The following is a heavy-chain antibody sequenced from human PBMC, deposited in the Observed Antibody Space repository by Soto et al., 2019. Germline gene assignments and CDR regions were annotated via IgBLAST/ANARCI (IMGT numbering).Heavy chain of an antibody. CDR1: GFTFSSYA. D-gene: IGHD2-15*01. J-gene: IGHJ4*02. V-gene: IGHV3-30-3*01. Sequence: QVQLVESGGGVVQPGRSLRLSCAASGFTFSSYAMHWVRQAPGKGLEWVAVISYDGSNKYYADSVKGRFTISRDNSKKTLYLQMNSLRGEDTAEYYCARVIPPDDIVVVVAATWGGFDVGYFDYWGQGTLVTASS. CDR3: ARVIPPDDIVVVVAATWGGFDVGYFDY. CDR2: ISYDGSNK.